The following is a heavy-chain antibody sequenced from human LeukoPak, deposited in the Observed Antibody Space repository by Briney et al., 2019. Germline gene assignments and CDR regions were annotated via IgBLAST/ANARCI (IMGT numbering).Heavy chain of an antibody. CDR1: GFTFSRHG. J-gene: IGHJ6*02. CDR3: AKGLTPMDV. CDR2: ISGSGGST. Sequence: GGSLRLSCAPSGFTFSRHGMLWVRQAPGKGLEWVSAISGSGGSTYYADSVKGRFTISRDNSKSTLCLQMNSLRAEDTAVYYCAKGLTPMDVWGQGTTVTVSS. V-gene: IGHV3-23*01. D-gene: IGHD1-14*01.